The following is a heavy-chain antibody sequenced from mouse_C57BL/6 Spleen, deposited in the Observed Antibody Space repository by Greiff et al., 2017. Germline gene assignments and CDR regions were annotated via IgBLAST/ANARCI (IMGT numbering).Heavy chain of an antibody. J-gene: IGHJ2*01. CDR3: ARALRSFDY. V-gene: IGHV5-17*01. CDR2: LSSGSSTI. CDR1: GFTFSDYG. Sequence: DVHLVASGGGLVKPGGSLKLSCAASGFTFSDYGMHWVRQAPEKGLEWVAYLSSGSSTIYYAHKVKGRFPISRDKAKNTLFLQMTRLRSEDEAMYYCARALRSFDYWGQGTTLTVSS.